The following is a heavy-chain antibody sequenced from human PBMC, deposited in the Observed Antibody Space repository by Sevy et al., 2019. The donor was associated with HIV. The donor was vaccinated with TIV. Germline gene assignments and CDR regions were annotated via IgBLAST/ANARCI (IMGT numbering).Heavy chain of an antibody. CDR2: IKSKSDGGTT. J-gene: IGHJ3*01. CDR1: GLTFSGAW. CDR3: TTTYVEAHHDAFDF. V-gene: IGHV3-15*01. D-gene: IGHD1-1*01. Sequence: GGSLRLSCAASGLTFSGAWMGWVRQTPGKGLEWVGRIKSKSDGGTTDYAAPVKGRFTISRDDSENTLILQMNSLKTEDTAVYYCTTTYVEAHHDAFDFWGQGTVVTVSS.